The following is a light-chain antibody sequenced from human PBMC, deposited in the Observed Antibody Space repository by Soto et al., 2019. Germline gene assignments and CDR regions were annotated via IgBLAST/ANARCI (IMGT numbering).Light chain of an antibody. CDR3: AAWDDSLSGPV. CDR1: SSNIGRNP. CDR2: TND. J-gene: IGLJ3*02. V-gene: IGLV1-47*02. Sequence: ELTQPPSASRTPGQRVTISCSGSSSNIGRNPVYWYQQVPGTAPKLLFYTNDQRPSGVPDRFSGSKSGTSASLAISGLRSEDEADYYCAAWDDSLSGPVFGGGTKLTVL.